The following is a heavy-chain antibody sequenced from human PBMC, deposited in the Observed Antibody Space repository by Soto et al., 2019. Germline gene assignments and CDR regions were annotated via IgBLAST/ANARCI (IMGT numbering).Heavy chain of an antibody. D-gene: IGHD2-2*01. CDR2: ISSSSSYT. CDR1: GFTFSDYY. CDR3: ARDRAVYCSSTSCPISNLPDY. J-gene: IGHJ4*02. V-gene: IGHV3-11*06. Sequence: LRLSCAASGFTFSDYYMSWIRQAPGKGLEWVSYISSSSSYTNYADSVKGRITISRDNAKNSLYLQMNSLRAEDTAVYYCARDRAVYCSSTSCPISNLPDYWGQGTLVTVSS.